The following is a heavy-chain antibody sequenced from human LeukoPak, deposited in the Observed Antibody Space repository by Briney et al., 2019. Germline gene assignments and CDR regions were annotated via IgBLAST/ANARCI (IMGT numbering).Heavy chain of an antibody. CDR1: GFSFSNAW. J-gene: IGHJ6*04. V-gene: IGHV3-48*04. CDR3: AELGITMIGGV. CDR2: ISSSGSTI. D-gene: IGHD3-10*02. Sequence: GGSLRLSCAASGFSFSNAWMTWVRQAPGKGLEWVSYISSSGSTIYYADSVKGRFTISRDNAKNSLYLQMNSLRAEDTAVYYCAELGITMIGGVWGKGTTVTISS.